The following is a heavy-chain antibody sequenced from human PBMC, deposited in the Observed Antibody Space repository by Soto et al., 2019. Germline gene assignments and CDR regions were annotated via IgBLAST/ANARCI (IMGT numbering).Heavy chain of an antibody. CDR1: GASIRSTDYY. Sequence: SETLSLTCTVSGASIRSTDYYWSWIRQAPGKGLEWIGYVYYTGSTYYNPSLMSRLTISVDTSKNQFSLKLTSVTAAETAVYYXVRTAREGAVAPHWFDRWGQGTQVTVSS. D-gene: IGHD2-21*02. V-gene: IGHV4-30-4*01. J-gene: IGHJ5*02. CDR3: VRTAREGAVAPHWFDR. CDR2: VYYTGST.